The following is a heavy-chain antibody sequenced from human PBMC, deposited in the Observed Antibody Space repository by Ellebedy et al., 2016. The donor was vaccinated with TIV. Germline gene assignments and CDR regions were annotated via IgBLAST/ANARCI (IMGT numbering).Heavy chain of an antibody. D-gene: IGHD6-19*01. V-gene: IGHV6-1*01. CDR2: TYYRSKWYN. J-gene: IGHJ6*02. CDR1: GDSVSSNRAA. CDR3: ARNGALAGDGEVDV. Sequence: SQTLSLTCAISGDSVSSNRAAWTWIRQSPSRGLEWLGRTYYRSKWYNDYAVSVKGRITVNPDTSKNQFSLQLNSVTPEDTAVYYCARNGALAGDGEVDVWGQGTTVTVSS.